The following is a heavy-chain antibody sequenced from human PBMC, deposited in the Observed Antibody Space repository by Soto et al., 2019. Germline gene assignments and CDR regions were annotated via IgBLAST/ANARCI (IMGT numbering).Heavy chain of an antibody. CDR1: GFSLSTSGVG. Sequence: QITLKESGPPLVKPTQTLTLTCTFSGFSLSTSGVGVGWIRQPPGKALEWLTLIYWDDDKRYRPSLKSRLMVTNDTSKNQVVLTLTNMDPVDTATYYSAHSRPLNTHWNWGCFDYGGQGTLVTVSS. D-gene: IGHD1-7*01. J-gene: IGHJ4*02. CDR3: AHSRPLNTHWNWGCFDY. CDR2: IYWDDDK. V-gene: IGHV2-5*02.